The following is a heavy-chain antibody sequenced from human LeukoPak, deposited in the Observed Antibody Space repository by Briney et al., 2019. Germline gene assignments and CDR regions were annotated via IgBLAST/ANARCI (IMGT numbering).Heavy chain of an antibody. CDR2: INTNTGNP. J-gene: IGHJ6*03. V-gene: IGHV7-4-1*02. D-gene: IGHD3-10*01. CDR1: GYTLTSYA. Sequence: ASVKVSCKASGYTLTSYAMNWVRQAPGQGLEWMGWINTNTGNPTYAQGFTGRFVFSLDTSVSTAYLQISSLKAEDTAVYYCARRRAGSGSYRGYYYYMDVWGKGTTVTVSS. CDR3: ARRRAGSGSYRGYYYYMDV.